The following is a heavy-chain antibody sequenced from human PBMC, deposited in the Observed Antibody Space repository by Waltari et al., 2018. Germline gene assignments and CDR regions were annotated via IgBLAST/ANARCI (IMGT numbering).Heavy chain of an antibody. CDR3: ASMATTSDFDY. CDR2: IWHDGTYK. CDR1: GFPFSDHG. J-gene: IGHJ4*02. Sequence: QVQLVESGGGVVQPGRSLRLSCVASGFPFSDHGMLWVRQAPGMGLDWVSLIWHDGTYKYYADSVKGRFSISRDNSKNMVYLQMNGLRAEDTAVYFCASMATTSDFDYWGQGALVTVSS. V-gene: IGHV3-33*01. D-gene: IGHD4-17*01.